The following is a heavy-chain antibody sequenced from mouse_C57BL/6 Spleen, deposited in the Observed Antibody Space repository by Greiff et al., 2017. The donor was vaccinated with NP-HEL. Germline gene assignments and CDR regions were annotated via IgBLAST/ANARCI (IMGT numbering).Heavy chain of an antibody. CDR3: ARPLITTVVAPSYYAMDY. D-gene: IGHD1-1*01. Sequence: QVQLQQPGAELVKPGASVKLSCKASGYTFTSYWMHWVKQRPGQGLEWIGMIDPNSGGTKYNEKFKSKATLTVDKPSSTAYMQLSSLTSEDSAVYYCARPLITTVVAPSYYAMDYWGQGTSVTVSS. CDR2: IDPNSGGT. CDR1: GYTFTSYW. J-gene: IGHJ4*01. V-gene: IGHV1-64*01.